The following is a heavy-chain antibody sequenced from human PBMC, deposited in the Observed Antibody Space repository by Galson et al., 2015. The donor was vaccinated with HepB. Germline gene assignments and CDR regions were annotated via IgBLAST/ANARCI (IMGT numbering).Heavy chain of an antibody. D-gene: IGHD1-1*01. V-gene: IGHV3-9*01. CDR1: GFTFDDYA. Sequence: SLRLSCAASGFTFDDYAMHWVRQVPGKGLEWVSGINWNSGTIDYADSVKGRFTISRDDAKNSLKLQMNGLRPEDTALYYCVRDSGSGVSTGATPGYDAFDIWGQGTMVTVSS. CDR2: INWNSGTI. J-gene: IGHJ3*02. CDR3: VRDSGSGVSTGATPGYDAFDI.